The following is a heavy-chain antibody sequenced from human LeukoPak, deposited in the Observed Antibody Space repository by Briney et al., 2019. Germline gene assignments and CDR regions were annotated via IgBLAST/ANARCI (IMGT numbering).Heavy chain of an antibody. Sequence: RGGSLRLSCAASGFTFSNYDMIWVRQAPGKGLEWVSYISTSGGSTNYADSVKGRFTISRDNAKNSLYLQMNSLRAEDTALYYCARRTYVDYWGQGTLVTVSS. J-gene: IGHJ4*02. CDR3: ARRTYVDY. CDR2: ISTSGGST. V-gene: IGHV3-48*03. CDR1: GFTFSNYD. D-gene: IGHD3-16*01.